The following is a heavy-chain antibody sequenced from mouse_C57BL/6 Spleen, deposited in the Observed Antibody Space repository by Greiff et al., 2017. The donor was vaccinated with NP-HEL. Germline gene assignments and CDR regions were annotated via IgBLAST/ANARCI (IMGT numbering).Heavy chain of an antibody. J-gene: IGHJ2*01. V-gene: IGHV3-6*01. CDR1: GYSITSGYY. Sequence: EVQRVESGPGLVKPSQSLSLTCSVTGYSITSGYYWNWIRQFPGNKLEWMGYISYDGSNNYNPSLKNRISITRDTSKNQFFLKLNSVTTEDTATYYCARAPIYYGNYYFDYWGQGTTLTVSS. CDR3: ARAPIYYGNYYFDY. D-gene: IGHD2-1*01. CDR2: ISYDGSN.